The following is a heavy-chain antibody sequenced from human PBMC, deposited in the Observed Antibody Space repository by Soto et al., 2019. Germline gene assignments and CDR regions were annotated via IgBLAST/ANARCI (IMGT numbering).Heavy chain of an antibody. Sequence: QVTLKESGPVLVKPTETLTLTCTVSGFSLSNARMGVSWIRQPPGKALEWLAHIFSNDEKSYSTSLKSRLTNTKDTSKSQVVLTMTNMDPVDTATYYCARILPKRSRDGYNPILDYWGQGTLVTVSS. D-gene: IGHD5-12*01. CDR3: ARILPKRSRDGYNPILDY. CDR1: GFSLSNARMG. V-gene: IGHV2-26*01. J-gene: IGHJ4*02. CDR2: IFSNDEK.